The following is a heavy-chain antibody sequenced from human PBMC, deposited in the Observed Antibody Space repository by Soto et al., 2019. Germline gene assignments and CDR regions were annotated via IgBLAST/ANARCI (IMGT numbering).Heavy chain of an antibody. Sequence: LRLSCAASGFTFSSYAMSWVRQAPGKGLEWVSAISGSGGSTYYADSVKGRFTISRDNSKNTLYLQMNSLRSDDTAVYYCARAYNCSGGSCYSSFDYWGQGTLVTVSS. CDR1: GFTFSSYA. D-gene: IGHD2-15*01. CDR2: ISGSGGST. CDR3: ARAYNCSGGSCYSSFDY. J-gene: IGHJ4*02. V-gene: IGHV3-23*01.